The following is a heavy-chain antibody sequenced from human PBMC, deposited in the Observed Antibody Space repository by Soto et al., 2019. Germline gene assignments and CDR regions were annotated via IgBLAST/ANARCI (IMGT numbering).Heavy chain of an antibody. CDR1: GFTFSSYS. D-gene: IGHD6-19*01. CDR2: ISSSSSYI. CDR3: ARDLAVAAIGRIWFDP. V-gene: IGHV3-21*01. J-gene: IGHJ5*02. Sequence: GGSLRLSWAASGFTFSSYSMNWVRQAPGKGLEWVSSISSSSSYIYYADSVKGRFTISRDNAKNSLYLQMNSLRAEDTAVYYCARDLAVAAIGRIWFDPWGQGTLVTVSS.